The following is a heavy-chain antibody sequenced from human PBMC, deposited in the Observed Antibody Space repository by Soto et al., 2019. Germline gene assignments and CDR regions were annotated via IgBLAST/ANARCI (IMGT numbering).Heavy chain of an antibody. CDR1: GGSISSSSSY. CDR3: ARQFCGGDCYSPSLLYYYGFDV. J-gene: IGHJ6*02. CDR2: IFYSGST. D-gene: IGHD2-21*02. V-gene: IGHV4-39*01. Sequence: SETLSLTCTVSGGSISSSSSYWGWIRSPPGKGLEWIGSIFYSGSTYYNPSLKSRVTISVDTSKNHFSLRLNSVTAADTAVYYCARQFCGGDCYSPSLLYYYGFDVWGQGTTVT.